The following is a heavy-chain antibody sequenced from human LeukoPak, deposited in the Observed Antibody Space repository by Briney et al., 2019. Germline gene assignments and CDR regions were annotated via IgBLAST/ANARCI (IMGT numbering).Heavy chain of an antibody. CDR2: ISAYDGNT. V-gene: IGHV1-18*01. D-gene: IGHD6-6*01. J-gene: IGHJ4*02. CDR1: GYTFTSYG. CDR3: ARDPAYSSFSVPFDY. Sequence: GASVKVSCKASGYTFTSYGISWVRQAPGQGLEWMGWISAYDGNTNYAQKLQGRVTMTTDTSTSTAYMELRSLRSDDTAVYYCARDPAYSSFSVPFDYWGQGTLVTVSS.